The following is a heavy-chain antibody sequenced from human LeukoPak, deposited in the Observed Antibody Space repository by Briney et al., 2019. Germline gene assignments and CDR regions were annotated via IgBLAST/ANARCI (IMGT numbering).Heavy chain of an antibody. J-gene: IGHJ4*02. Sequence: ASGKVSCKASGYTFTSYGISWVRQAPGQGLEGMGWISAYNGNGNYAQKLQGRVTMTTDTSTSTAYTELRSLRSDDTAVYYCARDPGTWGYVYYYDSSGYYPPYYFDYWGQGTLATVSS. CDR2: ISAYNGNG. D-gene: IGHD3-22*01. CDR3: ARDPGTWGYVYYYDSSGYYPPYYFDY. V-gene: IGHV1-18*01. CDR1: GYTFTSYG.